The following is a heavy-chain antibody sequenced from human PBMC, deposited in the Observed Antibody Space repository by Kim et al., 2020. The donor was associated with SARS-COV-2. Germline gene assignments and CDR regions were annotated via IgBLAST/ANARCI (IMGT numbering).Heavy chain of an antibody. D-gene: IGHD2-21*02. J-gene: IGHJ4*02. CDR1: GFKMSDYV. CDR2: ISESGRNI. CDR3: AKMTLAN. V-gene: IGHV3-23*01. Sequence: GGSLRLFCEASGFKMSDYVMTWVRQAPCKGLEWVSTISESGRNIFYADSVKGRFTISRDNSKNMLYLQVDHLRVEDTAVYYCAKMTLANWGQGTLVTVSS.